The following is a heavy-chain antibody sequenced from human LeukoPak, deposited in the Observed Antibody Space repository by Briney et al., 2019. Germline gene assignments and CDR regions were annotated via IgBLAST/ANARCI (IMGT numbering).Heavy chain of an antibody. CDR3: ARRIAAADSFDI. V-gene: IGHV4-59*01. J-gene: IGHJ3*02. D-gene: IGHD6-13*01. CDR2: INYSGST. CDR1: GGSISSYY. Sequence: SETLSLTCTVSGGSISSYYWSWIRQPPGKGLEWIAYINYSGSTNYKSSLKSRVTISVDTPKNQFSLKLSSVTAADTAVYYCARRIAAADSFDIWGQGRMVTVSP.